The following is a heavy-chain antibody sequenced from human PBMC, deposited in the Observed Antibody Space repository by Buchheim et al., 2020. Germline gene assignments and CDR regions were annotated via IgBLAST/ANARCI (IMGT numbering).Heavy chain of an antibody. V-gene: IGHV4-59*12. CDR3: ASDYYDSSGYYQDY. J-gene: IGHJ4*02. Sequence: QVQLQESGPGLVKPSETLSLTCTVSNGSISSNYWTWIRQPPGKGLEWIGDIYSSGSTNYNPSLRSRVTISVDRSKNQFSLKLSSVTAADTAVYYCASDYYDSSGYYQDYWGQGTL. CDR1: NGSISSNY. CDR2: IYSSGST. D-gene: IGHD3-22*01.